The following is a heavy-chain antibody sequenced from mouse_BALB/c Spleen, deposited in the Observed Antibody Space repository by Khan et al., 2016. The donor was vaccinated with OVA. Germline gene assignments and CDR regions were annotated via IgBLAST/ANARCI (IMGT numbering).Heavy chain of an antibody. D-gene: IGHD2-14*01. CDR3: ARIFIGTTDYAMDY. Sequence: QVQLQQSGPGLVQPSQSLSFTCTVSGFSLTSYGVHWVRQSPGKGLEWLGVIWSGGSTDYNAAFISRLSISKDNSKSQVFFKMNSLQANDTAIYYCARIFIGTTDYAMDYWGQGTSVTVSS. CDR1: GFSLTSYG. V-gene: IGHV2-2*02. J-gene: IGHJ4*01. CDR2: IWSGGST.